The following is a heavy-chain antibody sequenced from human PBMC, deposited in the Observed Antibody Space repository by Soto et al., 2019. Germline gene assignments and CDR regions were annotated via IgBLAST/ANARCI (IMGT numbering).Heavy chain of an antibody. CDR2: ISGGGDRK. D-gene: IGHD3-16*01. CDR3: SRWDGYGDY. V-gene: IGHV3-23*01. Sequence: DVQLLQSGGDLVQPGGSLRVSCAASGFSVSSDSMTWVRQAPGKGLEYVSGISGGGDRKFYSDSVRGRFTVSRDNSKNILYLQMDSLRVDDTAIYYCSRWDGYGDYWGQGTLVTVSS. CDR1: GFSVSSDS. J-gene: IGHJ4*02.